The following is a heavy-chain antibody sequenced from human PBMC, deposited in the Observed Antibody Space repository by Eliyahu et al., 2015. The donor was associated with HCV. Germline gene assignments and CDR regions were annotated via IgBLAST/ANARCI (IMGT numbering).Heavy chain of an antibody. CDR1: GFXFXSYP. D-gene: IGHD2-2*01. CDR2: IVNDGSNK. CDR3: TRDRSITSWPDALDV. V-gene: IGHV3-30-3*01. J-gene: IGHJ3*01. Sequence: QVQLEQSGGGVVQPGRSLRLSCAASGFXFXSYPMHWVRQAPGKGLEWVATIVNDGSNKYLADSVKGRFTISRDNSKNTVYLEMNSLRPEDTAVYYCTRDRSITSWPDALDVWGQGTMVTVS.